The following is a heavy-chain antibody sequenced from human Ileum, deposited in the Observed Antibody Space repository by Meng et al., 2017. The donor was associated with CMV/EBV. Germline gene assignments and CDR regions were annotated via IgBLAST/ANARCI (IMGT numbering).Heavy chain of an antibody. J-gene: IGHJ6*02. V-gene: IGHV1-2*02. CDR3: ARRSDGMDV. CDR2: INPNSGGT. Sequence: AAAKVSCKASGYTFTGYYMLWGRQAPGQGLEWMGWINPNSGGTNYAQKFQGRVTMTRDTSISTAYMELSRLRSDDTAVYYCARRSDGMDVWGQGTTVTVSS. CDR1: GYTFTGYY.